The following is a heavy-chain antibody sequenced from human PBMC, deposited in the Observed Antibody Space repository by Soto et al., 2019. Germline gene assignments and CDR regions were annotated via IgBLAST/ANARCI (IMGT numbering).Heavy chain of an antibody. CDR2: IKSKTDGGTT. CDR1: GLTFSNAW. V-gene: IGHV3-15*05. Sequence: GGSLRLSCAASGLTFSNAWLSWVRQAPGKGLEWVGRIKSKTDGGTTDYAAPVQGRFAISRDDSQNTLYLQMNSLKTEDTGVYFCCIPVAARRAFEIWGQGKMVT. CDR3: CIPVAARRAFEI. D-gene: IGHD6-19*01. J-gene: IGHJ3*02.